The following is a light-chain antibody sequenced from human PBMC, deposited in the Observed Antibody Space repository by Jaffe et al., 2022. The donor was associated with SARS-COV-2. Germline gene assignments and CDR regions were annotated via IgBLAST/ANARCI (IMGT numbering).Light chain of an antibody. CDR1: RSDLGSYDY. CDR3: CSYAGSYTLVV. CDR2: DVS. J-gene: IGLJ2*01. V-gene: IGLV2-11*01. Sequence: QSALTQPRSVSGSPGQSVTISCTGTRSDLGSYDYVSWYQHHPGKAPKLMIYDVSQRPSGVPGRFSGSKSGNTASLTISGLQAEDEADYYCCSYAGSYTLVVFGGGTKLTVL.